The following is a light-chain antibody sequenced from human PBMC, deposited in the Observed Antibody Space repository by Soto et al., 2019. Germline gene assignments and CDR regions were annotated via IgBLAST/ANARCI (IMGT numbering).Light chain of an antibody. CDR3: QQYYTYPIT. V-gene: IGKV1-8*01. J-gene: IGKJ4*01. CDR2: GTS. CDR1: QYINTY. Sequence: AIRMTQSPSSFSASTGDRVTITCRASQYINTYLAWYQQKPGKPPQLLIYGTSTLHSDVPSRFNGSGSGTDFTLTIPCLQSEDFGSYYCQQYYTYPITFGGGTKVDIK.